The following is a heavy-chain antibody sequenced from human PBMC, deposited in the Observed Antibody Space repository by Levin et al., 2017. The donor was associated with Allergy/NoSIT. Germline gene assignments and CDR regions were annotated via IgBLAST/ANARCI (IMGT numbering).Heavy chain of an antibody. J-gene: IGHJ4*02. V-gene: IGHV4-59*01. CDR3: ASTFSLDQYYFDY. CDR1: AGSISSYY. CDR2: IYYSGNT. Sequence: SQTLSLTCTVSAGSISSYYWTWIRQPPGKGLEWIGSIYYSGNTNFNPSLKSRVTLSVDTSKNQFSLKLSSVTAADTAVYYCASTFSLDQYYFDYWGQGTLVTVSS. D-gene: IGHD2/OR15-2a*01.